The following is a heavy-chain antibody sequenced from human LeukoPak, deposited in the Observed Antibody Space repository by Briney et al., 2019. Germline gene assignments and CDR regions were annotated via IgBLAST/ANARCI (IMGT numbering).Heavy chain of an antibody. CDR2: IIPIFGTA. Sequence: GSSVKVSCKASGGTFSSYAISWVRQAPGQGLEWMGGIIPIFGTANYAQKFQGRVTITADESTSTAYMELSSLRSEDTAVYYCAGNNMSGELFPYYYYYYMDVWGKGTTVTVSS. CDR1: GGTFSSYA. V-gene: IGHV1-69*01. D-gene: IGHD1-26*01. J-gene: IGHJ6*03. CDR3: AGNNMSGELFPYYYYYYMDV.